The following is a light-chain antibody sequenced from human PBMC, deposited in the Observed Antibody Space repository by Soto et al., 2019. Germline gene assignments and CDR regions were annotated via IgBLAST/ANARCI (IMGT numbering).Light chain of an antibody. Sequence: EIVMTQSPATLSVSPEERATLSCRASQSISDNLAWYQQKPGQAPRLLIYTASTRATGIPARISGSGSGTEFTLTISSLQSEEFAVYYCEQYDNWPKTFGQGTKVEIK. CDR1: QSISDN. CDR3: EQYDNWPKT. CDR2: TAS. V-gene: IGKV3-15*01. J-gene: IGKJ1*01.